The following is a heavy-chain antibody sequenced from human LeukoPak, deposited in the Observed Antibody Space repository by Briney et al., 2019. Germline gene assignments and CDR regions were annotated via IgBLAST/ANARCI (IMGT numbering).Heavy chain of an antibody. D-gene: IGHD1-26*01. CDR1: GGSISRSGYY. CDR2: IYYSGST. V-gene: IGHV4-39*01. J-gene: IGHJ4*02. Sequence: KPSDILSFTCTVSGGSISRSGYYWGWIRQPPGKGLEWIGSIYYSGSTYYNPSLNSRVTISVDTSENQFSLKLSSVTAADTAVVYCARHSEGATRFDYWGQGTLVTVSS. CDR3: ARHSEGATRFDY.